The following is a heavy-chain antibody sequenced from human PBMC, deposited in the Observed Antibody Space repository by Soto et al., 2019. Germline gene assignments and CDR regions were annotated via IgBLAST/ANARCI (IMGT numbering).Heavy chain of an antibody. D-gene: IGHD3-10*01. CDR1: GGSISSSSYY. CDR2: IYYSGST. CDR3: ARHHGSGSYYTNWFDP. J-gene: IGHJ5*02. V-gene: IGHV4-39*01. Sequence: PSETLCLTCTVSGGSISSSSYYWGWIRQPPGKGLEWIGSIYYSGSTYYNPSLKSRVTISVDTSKNQFSLKLSSVTAADTAVYYCARHHGSGSYYTNWFDPWGQGTLVTVSS.